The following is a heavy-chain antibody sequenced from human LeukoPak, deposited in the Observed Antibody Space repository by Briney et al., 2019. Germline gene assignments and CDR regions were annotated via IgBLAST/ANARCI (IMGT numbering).Heavy chain of an antibody. CDR3: ARGMVTKGQHDAFDI. CDR2: INPNSGGT. D-gene: IGHD2-21*02. V-gene: IGHV1-2*02. CDR1: GYTFTGYY. J-gene: IGHJ3*02. Sequence: ASVKVSCKASGYTFTGYYMHWVRQAPGQGLEWMGWINPNSGGTNYAQKFQGRVTMTRDTSISTAYMELRSLRSDDTAVYYCARGMVTKGQHDAFDIWGQGTMVTVSS.